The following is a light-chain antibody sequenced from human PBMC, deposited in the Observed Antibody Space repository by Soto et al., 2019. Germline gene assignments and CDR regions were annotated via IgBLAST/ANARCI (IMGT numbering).Light chain of an antibody. Sequence: DIQMTQSPSTLSASIGDRVTITCRASQSLNGRLAWYQQEPGRPPKLLIYDVSFLESGVPSRFSGSGSGTDFNLTISSLRPDDFATFCCQQYKVYPYTFGQGARLDIQ. V-gene: IGKV1-5*01. CDR3: QQYKVYPYT. CDR2: DVS. CDR1: QSLNGR. J-gene: IGKJ2*01.